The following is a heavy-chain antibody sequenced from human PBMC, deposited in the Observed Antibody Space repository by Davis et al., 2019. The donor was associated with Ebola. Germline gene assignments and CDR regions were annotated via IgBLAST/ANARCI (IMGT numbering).Heavy chain of an antibody. Sequence: PGGSLRLSCAASGFTFSSYGMHWVRQAPGKGLEWVAVISYDGSNKYYADSVKGRFTISRDNSKNTLYLQMNSLRAEDTAVYYCAKDGRISGDGYNYRAYYFDYWGQGTLVTVSS. V-gene: IGHV3-30*18. J-gene: IGHJ4*02. CDR2: ISYDGSNK. D-gene: IGHD5-24*01. CDR1: GFTFSSYG. CDR3: AKDGRISGDGYNYRAYYFDY.